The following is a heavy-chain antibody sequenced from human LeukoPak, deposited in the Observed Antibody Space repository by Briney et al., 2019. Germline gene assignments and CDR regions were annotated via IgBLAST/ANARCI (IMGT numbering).Heavy chain of an antibody. CDR3: TREEAYFDSLLAYYFDY. D-gene: IGHD3-9*01. CDR1: GFIFSNYV. J-gene: IGHJ4*02. Sequence: PGGSLRLSCAASGFIFSNYVMSWVRQAPGKGPEWVSAISGSSVKTYYADSVKGRFTISRDDSENTLYLQMNSPRAEDTAIYYCTREEAYFDSLLAYYFDYWGQGTLVTVSS. V-gene: IGHV3-23*01. CDR2: ISGSSVKT.